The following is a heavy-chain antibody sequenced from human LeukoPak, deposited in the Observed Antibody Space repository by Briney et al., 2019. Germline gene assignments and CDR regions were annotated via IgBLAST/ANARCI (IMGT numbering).Heavy chain of an antibody. Sequence: SETLSLTCTLYGPIIGYYWSWIRQPPGKGLEWIGYIYTSGSTNYNPSLESRVTISVDTSKNQFSLDLSSVTAADTAVYYCARQKCTSASCLTKNAFDIWGQGTMVTVSS. V-gene: IGHV4-4*09. J-gene: IGHJ3*02. D-gene: IGHD2-2*01. CDR3: ARQKCTSASCLTKNAFDI. CDR2: IYTSGST. CDR1: GPIIGYY.